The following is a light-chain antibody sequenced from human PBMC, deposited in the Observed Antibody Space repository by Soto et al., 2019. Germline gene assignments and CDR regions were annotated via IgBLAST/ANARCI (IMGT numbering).Light chain of an antibody. CDR3: QQYNNWPYT. CDR1: QSVTSN. V-gene: IGKV3-15*01. CDR2: GTS. J-gene: IGKJ2*01. Sequence: EIVMTQSPATLSVSPGERATLSCRATQSVTSNLAWYQQKPGQAPRLLISGTSTRATGIPASFSGRGSGTEFTITISSLQSEDFAVYYCQQYNNWPYTFGQGTKLEIK.